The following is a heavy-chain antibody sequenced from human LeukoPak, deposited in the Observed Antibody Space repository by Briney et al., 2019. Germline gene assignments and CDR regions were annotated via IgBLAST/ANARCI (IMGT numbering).Heavy chain of an antibody. Sequence: SVTVSCKASGGTFSTLDISWVRQAPGHGLEWMGGIIPLLGPANYAQKFQDRVTIIADEPTTTAYMELSSLRSGDTAVYYCARLGSGYDPGDFWGQGTLVTVST. CDR1: GGTFSTLD. CDR3: ARLGSGYDPGDF. V-gene: IGHV1-69*13. J-gene: IGHJ4*02. D-gene: IGHD5-12*01. CDR2: IIPLLGPA.